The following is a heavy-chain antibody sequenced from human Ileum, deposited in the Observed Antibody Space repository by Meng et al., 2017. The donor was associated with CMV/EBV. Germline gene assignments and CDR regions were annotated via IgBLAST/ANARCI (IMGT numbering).Heavy chain of an antibody. CDR3: ARAELIRFLEWLPYYYYGMDV. V-gene: IGHV3-7*01. D-gene: IGHD3-3*01. J-gene: IGHJ6*02. CDR2: IKQDGSEK. CDR1: GFTFSSYW. Sequence: GESLKISCAASGFTFSSYWMSWVRQAPGKGLEWVANIKQDGSEKYYVDSVKGRFTISRDNAKNSLYLQMNSLRAEDTAVYYCARAELIRFLEWLPYYYYGMDVWGQGTTVTVSS.